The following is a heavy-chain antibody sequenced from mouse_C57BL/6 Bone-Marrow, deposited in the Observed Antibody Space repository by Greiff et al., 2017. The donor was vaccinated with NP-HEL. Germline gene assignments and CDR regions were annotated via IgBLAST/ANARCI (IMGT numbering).Heavy chain of an antibody. CDR1: GYTFTSYG. J-gene: IGHJ3*01. Sequence: QVQLQQSGAELARPGASVKLSCKASGYTFTSYGISWVKQRTGQGLEWIGEIYPRSGNTYYNEKFKGKATLTADKSSSTAYMELRSLTSEDSAVYFCARSGDYVWAWFAYWGQGTLVTVSA. CDR3: ARSGDYVWAWFAY. D-gene: IGHD2-4*01. CDR2: IYPRSGNT. V-gene: IGHV1-81*01.